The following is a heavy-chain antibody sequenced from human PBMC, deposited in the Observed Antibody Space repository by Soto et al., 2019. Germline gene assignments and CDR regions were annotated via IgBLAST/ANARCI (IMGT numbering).Heavy chain of an antibody. V-gene: IGHV4-34*01. CDR1: GGSFSGYY. D-gene: IGHD1-1*01. CDR2: INHSGST. Sequence: QVQLQQWGAGLLKPSETLALPCAVYGGSFSGYYWSWLRQPPGKGLEWIGEINHSGSTNYNPSLKSRVTISVDTSKTQFSLMLGSVTAADTAVYYCARGNGATATTYWGQGTLVTVSS. CDR3: ARGNGATATTY. J-gene: IGHJ4*02.